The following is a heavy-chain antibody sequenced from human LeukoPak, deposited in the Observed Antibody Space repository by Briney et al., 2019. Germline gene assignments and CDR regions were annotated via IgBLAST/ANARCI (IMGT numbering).Heavy chain of an antibody. V-gene: IGHV4-39*07. J-gene: IGHJ3*02. D-gene: IGHD3-22*01. CDR2: IYYSGST. CDR3: ARVQGRHYYDSSGYLDDAFDI. Sequence: PSETLSLTCTVSGGSISSSSYYWGWIRQPPGKGLEWIGSIYYSGSTYYNPSLKSRVTISVDTSKNQFSLKLSSVTAADTAVYYCARVQGRHYYDSSGYLDDAFDIWGQGTMVTVSS. CDR1: GGSISSSSYY.